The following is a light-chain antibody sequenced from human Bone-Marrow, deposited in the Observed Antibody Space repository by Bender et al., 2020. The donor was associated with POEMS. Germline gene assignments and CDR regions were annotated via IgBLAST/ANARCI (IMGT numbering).Light chain of an antibody. V-gene: IGLV1-47*01. J-gene: IGLJ3*02. CDR3: ATWDDMLSGWV. Sequence: QSVLTQSPSASGIPGQSVTISCSGSSSNVGSNFVYWYQQFPGTAPKLLLYKNDHRTSGVPGRFSGSKSGTSTSLVISDLRSEDEADYYCATWDDMLSGWVFGGGTKLTVL. CDR2: KND. CDR1: SSNVGSNF.